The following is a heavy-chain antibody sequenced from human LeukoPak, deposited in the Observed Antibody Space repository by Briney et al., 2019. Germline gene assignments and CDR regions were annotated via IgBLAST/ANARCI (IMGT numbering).Heavy chain of an antibody. CDR1: GFTFSSYW. J-gene: IGHJ4*02. Sequence: PGGSLRLSCAASGFTFSSYWMSWVRQAPGKGLEWVANIKQDGSEKYYVESVRGRFTISRDNAKNAVFLQMNSLRAEDTAVYYCAKDFSTGDSSGYVDYWGQGTLVTVSS. V-gene: IGHV3-7*01. CDR2: IKQDGSEK. CDR3: AKDFSTGDSSGYVDY. D-gene: IGHD3-22*01.